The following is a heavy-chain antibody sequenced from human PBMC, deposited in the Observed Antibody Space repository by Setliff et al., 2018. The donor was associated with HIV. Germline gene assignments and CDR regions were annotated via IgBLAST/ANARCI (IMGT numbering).Heavy chain of an antibody. CDR1: GYTFISYA. V-gene: IGHV1-3*01. J-gene: IGHJ4*02. CDR3: ARKGSGSSFDFEY. Sequence: ASVKVSCKASGYTFISYAIHWVRQAPGQSLEWMGWITGGSGNTKYSEKFQGRVTLTRDTSASTAYMELSSLRSEDTAVYYCARKGSGSSFDFEYWGQGTLVTVSS. CDR2: ITGGSGNT. D-gene: IGHD3-10*01.